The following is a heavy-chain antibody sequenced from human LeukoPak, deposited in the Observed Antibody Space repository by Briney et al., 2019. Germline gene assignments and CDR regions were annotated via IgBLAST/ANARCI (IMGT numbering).Heavy chain of an antibody. V-gene: IGHV1-46*01. Sequence: GASVKVSCKASGYTFTNYYMHRVRQAPGQGFEWMGMINPSGGSTGYAQKFQGRVTMTRDTSTSTVYMELSSLRSEDTAVYYCARVSVGATYFRAFDIWGQGTMVTVSS. CDR3: ARVSVGATYFRAFDI. J-gene: IGHJ3*02. CDR2: INPSGGST. CDR1: GYTFTNYY. D-gene: IGHD1-26*01.